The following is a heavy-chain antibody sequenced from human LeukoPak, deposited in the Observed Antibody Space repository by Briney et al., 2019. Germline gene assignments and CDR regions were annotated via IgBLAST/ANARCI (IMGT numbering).Heavy chain of an antibody. CDR3: ARLGEGDY. CDR2: IYYSGST. J-gene: IGHJ4*02. CDR1: GGSMSSSY. V-gene: IGHV4-59*01. Sequence: PSETLSLTCTVSGGSMSSSYWSWIRQPPGKGLEWIGYIYYSGSTNYNPSLKSRVTISLDTSKNQFSLKLSSVTAADTAVYYCARLGEGDYWGQGTLVTVSS. D-gene: IGHD3-16*01.